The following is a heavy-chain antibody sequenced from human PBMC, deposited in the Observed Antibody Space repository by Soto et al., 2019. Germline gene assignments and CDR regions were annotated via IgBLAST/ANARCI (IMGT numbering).Heavy chain of an antibody. J-gene: IGHJ6*02. CDR2: IYPGDSDT. CDR3: AGLKRVLRSGWRYGMDV. CDR1: GYSFTSYW. D-gene: IGHD6-19*01. Sequence: EVQLVQSGAEVKKPGESLKISCKGSGYSFTSYWIGWVRQMPGKGLEWMGIIYPGDSDTRYSPSFQGQVTISADKSISTAYLQWSSLKASDTAMYYCAGLKRVLRSGWRYGMDVWGQGTTVTVSS. V-gene: IGHV5-51*03.